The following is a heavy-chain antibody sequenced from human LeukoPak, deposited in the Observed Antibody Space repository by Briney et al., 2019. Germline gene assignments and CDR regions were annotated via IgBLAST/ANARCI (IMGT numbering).Heavy chain of an antibody. CDR2: IYSGGST. CDR1: GFTFDDYA. V-gene: IGHV3-66*01. CDR3: ARDNRTAYFDY. Sequence: GGSLRLSCAASGFTFDDYAMHWVRQAPGKGLEWVSVIYSGGSTYYADSVKGRFTISRDNSKNTVYLQMNSLRAEDTAVYYCARDNRTAYFDYWGQGTLVTVSS. J-gene: IGHJ4*02.